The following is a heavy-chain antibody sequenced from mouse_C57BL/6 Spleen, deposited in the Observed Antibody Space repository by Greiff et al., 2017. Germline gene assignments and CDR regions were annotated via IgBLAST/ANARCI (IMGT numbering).Heavy chain of an antibody. V-gene: IGHV1-22*01. Sequence: EVKLQESGPELVKPGASVKMSCKASGYTFTDYTMHWVKQSHGKSLEWIGYINPNNGGTSYNQKFKGKATLTVNKSSSTAYMELRSLTSEDSAVYYCARKGVGYAYAMDYWGQGTSVTVSS. D-gene: IGHD2-2*01. CDR1: GYTFTDYT. CDR3: ARKGVGYAYAMDY. J-gene: IGHJ4*01. CDR2: INPNNGGT.